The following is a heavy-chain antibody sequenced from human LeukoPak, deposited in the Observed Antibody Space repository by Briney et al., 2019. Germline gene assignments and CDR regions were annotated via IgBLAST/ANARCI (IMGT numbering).Heavy chain of an antibody. Sequence: SVTVSFTCSGYTFTIYIFNWVRLAPGQGKELMGMISAYNGGTNIAHTFQGRVAMTTDKSTSTASLELRSQITDDTAADYCARDNYDDSGYNPLTGGYWGQGTLVTASS. CDR1: GYTFTIYI. CDR3: ARDNYDDSGYNPLTGGY. V-gene: IGHV1-18*01. D-gene: IGHD3-22*01. CDR2: ISAYNGGT. J-gene: IGHJ4*02.